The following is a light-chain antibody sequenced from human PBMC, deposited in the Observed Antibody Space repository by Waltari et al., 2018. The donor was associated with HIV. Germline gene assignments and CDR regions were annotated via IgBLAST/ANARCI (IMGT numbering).Light chain of an antibody. CDR2: EVS. J-gene: IGLJ1*01. V-gene: IGLV2-23*02. Sequence: QSALTPPASVSGSPGQSITISCTGTRSDVWSYNLFSWYQQHPGKAPKLMIYEVSKRPSGVSNRFSGSKSGNTASLTISGLQAEDEADYYCCSYAGSSTYVFGTGTKVTVL. CDR1: RSDVWSYNL. CDR3: CSYAGSSTYV.